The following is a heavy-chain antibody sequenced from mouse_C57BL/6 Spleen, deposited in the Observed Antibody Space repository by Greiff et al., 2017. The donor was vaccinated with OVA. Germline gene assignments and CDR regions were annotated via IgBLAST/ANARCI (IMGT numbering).Heavy chain of an antibody. CDR1: GFTFSDAW. V-gene: IGHV6-6*01. CDR2: IRNKANNHAT. J-gene: IGHJ1*03. Sequence: EVNVVESGGGLVQPGGSMKLSCAASGFTFSDAWMDWVRQSPEKGLEWVAEIRNKANNHATYYAESVKGRFTISRDDSKSSVYLQMNSLRAEDTGIYYCTRPGSSYGYFDVWGTGTTVTVSS. D-gene: IGHD1-1*01. CDR3: TRPGSSYGYFDV.